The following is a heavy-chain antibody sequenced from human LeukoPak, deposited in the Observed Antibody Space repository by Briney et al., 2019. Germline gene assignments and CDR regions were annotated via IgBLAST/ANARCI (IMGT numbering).Heavy chain of an antibody. D-gene: IGHD2-15*01. J-gene: IGHJ4*02. CDR3: AKDIGCSGGSCLFRYFDY. Sequence: PGGSLRLSCAASGFTFDDYAMHWVRQAPGKGLEWVSGISWNSGSIGYADSVKGRFTISRDNAKNSLYLQMNSLRAEDTALYYCAKDIGCSGGSCLFRYFDYWGQGTLVTVSS. V-gene: IGHV3-9*01. CDR2: ISWNSGSI. CDR1: GFTFDDYA.